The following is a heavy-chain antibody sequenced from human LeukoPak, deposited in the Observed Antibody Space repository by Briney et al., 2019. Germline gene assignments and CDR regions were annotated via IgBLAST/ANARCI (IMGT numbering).Heavy chain of an antibody. Sequence: GGSLRLSCAASGFTCSNAWMSWVRQAPGKGLEWVGRIKSKTDGGTTDYAAPVKGRFTISRDDSKNTLYLQMNSLKTEDTAVYYCTTSPPYCSGGSCFDYWGQGTLVTVSS. CDR2: IKSKTDGGTT. CDR1: GFTCSNAW. V-gene: IGHV3-15*01. CDR3: TTSPPYCSGGSCFDY. J-gene: IGHJ4*02. D-gene: IGHD2-15*01.